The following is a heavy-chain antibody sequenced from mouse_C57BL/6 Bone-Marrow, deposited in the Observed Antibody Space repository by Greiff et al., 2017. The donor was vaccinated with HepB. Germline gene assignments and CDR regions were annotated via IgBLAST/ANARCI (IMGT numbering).Heavy chain of an antibody. CDR3: ARPLYSFFDY. CDR2: IRNKANGYTT. Sequence: EVQRVESGGGLVQPGGSLSLSCAASGFTFTDYYMSWVRQPPGKALEWLGFIRNKANGYTTEYSASVKGRFTISRDNSQSILYLQMNALRAEDSATYYCARPLYSFFDYWGQGTTLTVSS. V-gene: IGHV7-3*01. J-gene: IGHJ2*01. CDR1: GFTFTDYY.